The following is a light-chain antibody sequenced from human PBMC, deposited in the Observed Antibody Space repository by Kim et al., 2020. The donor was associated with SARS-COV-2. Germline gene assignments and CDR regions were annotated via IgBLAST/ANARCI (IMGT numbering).Light chain of an antibody. CDR3: HSYDSSLRLL. Sequence: QSVLTQPPSVSGAPGQRVTISCTGSSSNIGANYGVHWYQQLPGKAPRLLVYGNRDRPSGVPDRFSASRSGTSASLAITGLQAEDEADYYCHSYDSSLRLLFGGGTKLTVL. CDR2: GNR. CDR1: SSNIGANYG. J-gene: IGLJ3*02. V-gene: IGLV1-40*01.